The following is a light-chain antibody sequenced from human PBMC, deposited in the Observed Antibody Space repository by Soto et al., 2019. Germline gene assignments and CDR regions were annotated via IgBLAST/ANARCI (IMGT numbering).Light chain of an antibody. CDR3: QQFNNLPWT. CDR2: DAS. Sequence: DIQMTQSPSSLSASVGDRVTITCQASQAISHYLNWYQQKPGKAPKLLIYDASNLERGVPSKFSGSGSGTDFIFTISSLQAEDIATYYCQQFNNLPWTFGQGTKVEIE. V-gene: IGKV1-33*01. CDR1: QAISHY. J-gene: IGKJ1*01.